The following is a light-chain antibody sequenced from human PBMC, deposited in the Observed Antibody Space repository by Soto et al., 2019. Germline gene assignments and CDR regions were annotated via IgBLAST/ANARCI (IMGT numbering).Light chain of an antibody. V-gene: IGKV1-5*01. J-gene: IGKJ1*01. CDR3: QHYNSYSEA. Sequence: DIQMTQSPSALSASVGDRVTITCRASQSIKTWLAWYQRKPGRAPNLLIYDASSLQSGVPSRFSGSGSGTEFTPTISSLQPDDFATYYCQHYNSYSEAFGQGTKVDIK. CDR2: DAS. CDR1: QSIKTW.